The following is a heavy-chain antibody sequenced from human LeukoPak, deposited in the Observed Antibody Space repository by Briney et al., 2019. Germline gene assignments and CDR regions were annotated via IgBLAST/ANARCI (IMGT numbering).Heavy chain of an antibody. V-gene: IGHV4-59*01. CDR3: ARGGYFLDY. Sequence: SETLSLTCTVSGGSISSYYWSWIRQPPGKGPGWIGYIYYSGSTNYNPSLKSRVTISVDTSKNQFSLKLSSVTAADTAVYYCARGGYFLDYWGQGTLVTVSS. CDR2: IYYSGST. J-gene: IGHJ4*02. CDR1: GGSISSYY. D-gene: IGHD3-22*01.